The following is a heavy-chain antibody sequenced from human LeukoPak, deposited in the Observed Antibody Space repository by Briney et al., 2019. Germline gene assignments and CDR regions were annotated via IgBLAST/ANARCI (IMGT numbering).Heavy chain of an antibody. Sequence: GGSLRLSCAASGFTFSSYAMHWVRQAPGKGLEWVAVISYDGSNKYYADSVKGRFTISRDNSKNTLYLQMNSLRAEDTAVYYCARGSGGGGYWGQGTLVTVSS. CDR1: GFTFSSYA. CDR2: ISYDGSNK. CDR3: ARGSGGGGY. D-gene: IGHD3-16*01. V-gene: IGHV3-30*01. J-gene: IGHJ4*02.